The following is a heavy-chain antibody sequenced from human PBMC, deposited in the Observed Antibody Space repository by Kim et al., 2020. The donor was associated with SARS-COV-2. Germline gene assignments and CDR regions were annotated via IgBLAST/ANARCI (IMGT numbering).Heavy chain of an antibody. CDR2: ISYDGSNK. V-gene: IGHV3-30*03. Sequence: GGSLRLSCAASGFTFSSYGMHWVRQAPGKGLEWVAVISYDGSNKYYADSVKGRFTISRDNSKNTLYLQMNSLRAEDTAVYYCEWFGELLGSPVDYWGQGTLVTVSS. CDR1: GFTFSSYG. D-gene: IGHD3-10*01. J-gene: IGHJ4*02. CDR3: EWFGELLGSPVDY.